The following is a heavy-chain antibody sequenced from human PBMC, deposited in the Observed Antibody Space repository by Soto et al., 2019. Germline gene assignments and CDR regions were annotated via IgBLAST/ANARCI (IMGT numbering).Heavy chain of an antibody. Sequence: PSETLSLTCTVSGGSISSYYWSWIRQPPGKGLEWIGYIYYSGSTNYNPSLKSRVTISVDTSKNQFSLKLSSVTAADTAVYYCARECYCDSSGYGWFDPWGQGTLVVVSS. CDR1: GGSISSYY. J-gene: IGHJ5*02. CDR2: IYYSGST. CDR3: ARECYCDSSGYGWFDP. D-gene: IGHD3-22*01. V-gene: IGHV4-59*01.